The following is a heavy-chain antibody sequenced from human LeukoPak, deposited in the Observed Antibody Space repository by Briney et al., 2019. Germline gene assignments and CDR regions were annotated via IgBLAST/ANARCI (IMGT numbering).Heavy chain of an antibody. CDR2: IYHSGST. J-gene: IGHJ4*02. Sequence: SETLSLTCTVSGYSISSGYYWGWIRQPPGKGLEWIGSIYHSGSTYYNPSLKSRVTISVDTSKNQFSLKLSSVTAADTAVYYCARAGYSGYAVDYWGQGTLVTVSS. CDR3: ARAGYSGYAVDY. V-gene: IGHV4-38-2*02. D-gene: IGHD5-12*01. CDR1: GYSISSGYY.